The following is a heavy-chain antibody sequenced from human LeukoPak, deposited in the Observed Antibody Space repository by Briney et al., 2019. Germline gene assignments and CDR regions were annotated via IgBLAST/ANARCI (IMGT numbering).Heavy chain of an antibody. CDR3: ASAMWVSQCTCPDY. D-gene: IGHD2-2*01. J-gene: IGHJ4*02. V-gene: IGHV3-15*01. Sequence: KRGGSLRLFCAASGFTFSNVRMGWFRQAPGGGVEGVGRIRKATEGGATDYAAPVQGRFTISRDDSSNTLYLQMNSLKTEDTAVYFCASAMWVSQCTCPDYWGQGTLVTVSS. CDR1: GFTFSNVR. CDR2: IRKATEGGAT.